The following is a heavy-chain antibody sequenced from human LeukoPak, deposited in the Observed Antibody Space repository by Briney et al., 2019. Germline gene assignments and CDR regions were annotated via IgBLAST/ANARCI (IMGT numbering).Heavy chain of an antibody. D-gene: IGHD4-11*01. Sequence: GGSLRLSCAASGFTFSSYSMNWVRQAPGKGLEWVSYISSTGSTINYADSAKGRFTISRDNAKNSLYLQMNSLRAEDTAVYYCARDLHPVLTTGPDYFDYWGQGTLVTVSS. CDR3: ARDLHPVLTTGPDYFDY. CDR2: ISSTGSTI. V-gene: IGHV3-48*04. CDR1: GFTFSSYS. J-gene: IGHJ4*02.